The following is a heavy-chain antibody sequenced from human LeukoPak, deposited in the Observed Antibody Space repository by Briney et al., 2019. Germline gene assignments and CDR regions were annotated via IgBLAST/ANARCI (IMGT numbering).Heavy chain of an antibody. CDR2: ISYSGST. V-gene: IGHV4-61*01. CDR1: GGSVSRDNYS. J-gene: IGHJ6*02. Sequence: SETLSLTCTVSGGSVSRDNYSWSWIRQPPGKGLEWIGYISYSGSTNYNPSLKSRVTISVDTSKNQFSLKLRSVTAADTAVYYCARDGSMGVWGQGTTVTVSS. CDR3: ARDGSMGV.